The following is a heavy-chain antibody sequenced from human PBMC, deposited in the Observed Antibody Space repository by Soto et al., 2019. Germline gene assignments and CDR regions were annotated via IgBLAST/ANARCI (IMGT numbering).Heavy chain of an antibody. Sequence: SQTLSLTCAISGDSVSSNSAAWNWIRQSPSRGLEWLGRTYYRSKWYNDYAVSVKSRITINPDTSKNQFSLQLKSVTPEDTAVYYCARGYSSSWYVGDYYYYGMDVWGQGTTVTVSS. V-gene: IGHV6-1*01. CDR1: GDSVSSNSAA. J-gene: IGHJ6*02. D-gene: IGHD6-13*01. CDR3: ARGYSSSWYVGDYYYYGMDV. CDR2: TYYRSKWYN.